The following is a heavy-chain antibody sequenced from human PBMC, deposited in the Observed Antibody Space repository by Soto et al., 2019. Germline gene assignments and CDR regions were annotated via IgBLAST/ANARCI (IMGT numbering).Heavy chain of an antibody. D-gene: IGHD3-16*02. CDR3: ARDGRDHYDYVWGSYRTNWFDP. Sequence: ASVKVSCKASGYTFTSYGIGWVRQAPGQGLEWMGWISAHNGNTNYAQKLQGRVTMTTDTSTSTAYMELRSLRSDDTAVYYCARDGRDHYDYVWGSYRTNWFDPWGQGTLVTVSS. J-gene: IGHJ5*02. V-gene: IGHV1-18*01. CDR2: ISAHNGNT. CDR1: GYTFTSYG.